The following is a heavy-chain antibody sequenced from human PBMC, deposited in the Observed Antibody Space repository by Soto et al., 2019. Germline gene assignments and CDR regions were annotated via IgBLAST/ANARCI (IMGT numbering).Heavy chain of an antibody. J-gene: IGHJ4*02. CDR2: ISYDGSNK. CDR1: GFTFSSYA. Sequence: QVQLVESGGGVVQPGRSLRLSCAASGFTFSSYAMHWVRQAPGKGLEWVAVISYDGSNKYYADSVKGRFTISRDNSKNTLYLQMTSLRAEDTAVYYCARDAERANFDYWGQGTLVTVSS. D-gene: IGHD1-26*01. V-gene: IGHV3-30-3*01. CDR3: ARDAERANFDY.